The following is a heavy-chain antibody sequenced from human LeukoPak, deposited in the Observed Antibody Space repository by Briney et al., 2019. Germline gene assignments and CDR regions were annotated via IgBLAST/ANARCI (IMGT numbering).Heavy chain of an antibody. V-gene: IGHV3-7*01. CDR1: GFTFSSYW. CDR2: IKQDGSEN. J-gene: IGHJ4*02. CDR3: SRIGYSSNCADH. Sequence: GGSLRLSCTASGFTFSSYWMNWVRQAPGKGLEWVANIKQDGSENHYVDSVKGRFTISRDNAENSLFLQLNSLRVEDTAVYYCSRIGYSSNCADHWGQGTLVTVSS. D-gene: IGHD6-13*01.